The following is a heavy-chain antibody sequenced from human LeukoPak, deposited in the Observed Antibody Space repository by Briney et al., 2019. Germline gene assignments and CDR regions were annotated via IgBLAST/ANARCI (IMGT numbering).Heavy chain of an antibody. D-gene: IGHD6-13*01. CDR1: GYSFTSYW. J-gene: IGHJ4*02. CDR2: IYPRDSDT. Sequence: GESLKISCKGSGYSFTSYWIGWVRQMPGQGLEWMGIIYPRDSDTRYSPSFQGQVTISADKSISTAYPQWSSLKASDTAMYYCAKVGTSSSSDYWGQGTLVTVSS. V-gene: IGHV5-51*01. CDR3: AKVGTSSSSDY.